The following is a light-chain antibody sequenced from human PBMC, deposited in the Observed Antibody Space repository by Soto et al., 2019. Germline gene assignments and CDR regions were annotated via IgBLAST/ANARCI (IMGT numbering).Light chain of an antibody. Sequence: EIVLTQSPGTMSLSPGARAPLSCRASQSVSSSYLAWYQHKPGQAPRLLIYGASNRATGIPDRFSGSGSGTDFTLTISRLEPEDFAVYYCQQYGSSGTFGQGTKVDI. CDR1: QSVSSSY. V-gene: IGKV3-20*01. CDR2: GAS. J-gene: IGKJ1*01. CDR3: QQYGSSGT.